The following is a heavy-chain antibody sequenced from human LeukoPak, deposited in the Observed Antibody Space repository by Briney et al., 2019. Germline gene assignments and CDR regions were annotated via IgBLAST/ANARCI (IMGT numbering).Heavy chain of an antibody. CDR3: TTDLMIVALNYFDY. V-gene: IGHV3-15*01. Sequence: PGGSLRLSGAASGFTFSNAWMSWVRQAPGKGLEWVGRIKSKTDGGTTDYAAPVKGRFTISRDDSKNTLYLQMNSLKTEDTAVYYCTTDLMIVALNYFDYWGQGTLVTVSS. CDR1: GFTFSNAW. D-gene: IGHD3-22*01. J-gene: IGHJ4*02. CDR2: IKSKTDGGTT.